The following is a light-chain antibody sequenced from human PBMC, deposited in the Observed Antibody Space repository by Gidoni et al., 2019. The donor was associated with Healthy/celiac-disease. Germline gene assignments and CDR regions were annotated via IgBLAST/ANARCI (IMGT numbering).Light chain of an antibody. V-gene: IGLV1-40*01. Sequence: QSVLTQPPSASGAPGHRVTISCTGSSSNIGAGYDVHWYQQLPGTAPKLLIYGNSNRPSGVPDRFSGSKSGTSASLAITGLQAEDEADYYCQSYDSSLSGSVFGGGTKLTVL. CDR1: SSNIGAGYD. CDR3: QSYDSSLSGSV. J-gene: IGLJ3*02. CDR2: GNS.